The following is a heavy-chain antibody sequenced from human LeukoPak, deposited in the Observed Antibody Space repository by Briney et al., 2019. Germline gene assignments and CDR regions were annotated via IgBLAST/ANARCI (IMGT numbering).Heavy chain of an antibody. Sequence: GGSLRLSCAASGFTVSNNYMSWVRQAPGKGLEWVSVIYSGGSTYYADSVKGRFTISRDNSKNTLDLQMNSLRAEDSAVYYCARDRYSYGYALDCWGLGTLVTVSS. CDR3: ARDRYSYGYALDC. D-gene: IGHD5-18*01. J-gene: IGHJ4*02. CDR2: IYSGGST. CDR1: GFTVSNNY. V-gene: IGHV3-66*02.